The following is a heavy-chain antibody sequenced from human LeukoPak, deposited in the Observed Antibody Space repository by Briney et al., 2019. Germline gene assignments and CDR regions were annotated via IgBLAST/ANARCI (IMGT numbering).Heavy chain of an antibody. Sequence: GGSLRLSCAASGFTVITNDMTWVRQAPGKGLEWVSVLYSDGNTKYADSVQGRFTTSRDNSKNTLYLEMNSLSPDDTAVYYCARGGEPLAANTLAYWGQGTLVTVSS. CDR3: ARGGEPLAANTLAY. CDR1: GFTVITND. D-gene: IGHD1-14*01. J-gene: IGHJ4*02. CDR2: LYSDGNT. V-gene: IGHV3-53*01.